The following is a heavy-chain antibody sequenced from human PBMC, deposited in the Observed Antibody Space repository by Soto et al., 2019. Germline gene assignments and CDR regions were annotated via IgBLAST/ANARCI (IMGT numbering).Heavy chain of an antibody. CDR2: INPSGGST. Sequence: QVQLVQSGAEVKKPGASVTVSCKASGYTFTSYYIHWVRQAPGQGLEWMGIINPSGGSTSYAQKFQCRVTMTRDTSTSTVYMEVSGLRSEDTAVYYCARDQEPSTLYYDYYYMDVWGKGTTVTVSS. J-gene: IGHJ6*03. V-gene: IGHV1-46*03. CDR3: ARDQEPSTLYYDYYYMDV. CDR1: GYTFTSYY.